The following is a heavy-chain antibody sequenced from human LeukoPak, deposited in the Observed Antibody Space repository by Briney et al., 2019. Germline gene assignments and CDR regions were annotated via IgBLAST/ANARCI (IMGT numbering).Heavy chain of an antibody. CDR1: GFTFSNYN. V-gene: IGHV3-48*02. CDR3: ARVVAVAGHINY. Sequence: GGSLRLSCAASGFTFSNYNMNWVRQAPGKGLEWVSHISYSSNTIYYADSVKGRFTISRDNARNSLYLQMNSLRDEDTAVYFCARVVAVAGHINYWGQGTLVTVSS. CDR2: ISYSSNTI. J-gene: IGHJ4*02. D-gene: IGHD6-19*01.